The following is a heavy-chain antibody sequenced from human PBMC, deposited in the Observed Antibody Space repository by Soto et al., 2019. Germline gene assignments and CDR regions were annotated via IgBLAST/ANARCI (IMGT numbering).Heavy chain of an antibody. CDR2: ISYDGSNK. CDR1: GFTFSSYA. D-gene: IGHD6-13*01. J-gene: IGHJ6*02. Sequence: QVQLVESGGGVVQPGRSLRLSCAASGFTFSSYAMHWVRQAPGKGLEWVAVISYDGSNKYYADSVKGRFTISRDNSKNTLYLQMNSLRAEDTAVYYCARDLGSSWYYGMDVWGQGTTVTVSS. V-gene: IGHV3-30-3*01. CDR3: ARDLGSSWYYGMDV.